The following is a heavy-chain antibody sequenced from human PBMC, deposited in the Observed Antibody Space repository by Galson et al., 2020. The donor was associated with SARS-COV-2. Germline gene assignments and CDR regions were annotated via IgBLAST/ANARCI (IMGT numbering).Heavy chain of an antibody. J-gene: IGHJ6*03. V-gene: IGHV4-61*02. CDR1: GASIRSGSYY. CDR2: TYTSAST. D-gene: IGHD1-26*01. Sequence: SETLSLTCTSSGASIRSGSYYWRWIRQPARKGLEWIQPTYTSASTNYNPSLKSRVTISVDTSKTQFSLKLSSVTAADTAVYYCAREKVGAMSNYYYYYYMDVWGKGTTVTVSS. CDR3: AREKVGAMSNYYYYYYMDV.